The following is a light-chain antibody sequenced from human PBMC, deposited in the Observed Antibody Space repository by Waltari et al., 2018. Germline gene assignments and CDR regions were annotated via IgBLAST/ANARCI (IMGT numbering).Light chain of an antibody. J-gene: IGLJ3*02. CDR3: CSYADSRTWV. CDR1: RSDVGRYDL. V-gene: IGLV2-23*01. CDR2: EDS. Sequence: QSALTQPASVSGSPGQSITISCTGSRSDVGRYDLVSWYQHHPDKAPQVIIFEDSKTRSGVSNRFSGSKSGNTASLTISGLQAEDEADYYCCSYADSRTWVFGGGTKLTVL.